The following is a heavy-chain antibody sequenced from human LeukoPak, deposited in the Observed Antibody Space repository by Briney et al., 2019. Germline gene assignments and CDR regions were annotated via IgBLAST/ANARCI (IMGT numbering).Heavy chain of an antibody. D-gene: IGHD3-22*01. Sequence: PGGSLRLSCAASGFTFSSYSMNWVRQAPGKGLEWVSSISSSSIYKYYADSVKGRFTISRDNARKSLYLQMNSLRVEDTAVYFCARVVWDSSGYYIDYWGQGSLVTVSS. CDR3: ARVVWDSSGYYIDY. J-gene: IGHJ4*02. CDR1: GFTFSSYS. V-gene: IGHV3-21*01. CDR2: ISSSSIYK.